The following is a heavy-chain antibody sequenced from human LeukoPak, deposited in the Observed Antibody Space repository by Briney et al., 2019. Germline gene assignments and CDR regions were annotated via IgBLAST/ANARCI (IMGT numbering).Heavy chain of an antibody. CDR2: INHSETT. Sequence: SETLSLTCAVYGGSFSGYYWNWIRQPPGKGLEWIGEINHSETTNYNPSLKSRVTISGDTSKNQFSLKLSSVTAADTAVYYCARAAEYCSSTSCSVDYWGQGTLVTVSS. CDR1: GGSFSGYY. D-gene: IGHD2-2*01. CDR3: ARAAEYCSSTSCSVDY. V-gene: IGHV4-34*01. J-gene: IGHJ4*02.